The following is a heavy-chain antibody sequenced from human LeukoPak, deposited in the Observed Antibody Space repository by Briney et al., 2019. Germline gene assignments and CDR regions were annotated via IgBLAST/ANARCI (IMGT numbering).Heavy chain of an antibody. D-gene: IGHD5-12*01. CDR3: ARLGRLRLTNEYYYYYMDV. CDR2: INPDSGGT. Sequence: GASVKVSCKASGYTFTGYYMHWVRQAPGHGLEWMGWINPDSGGTNYAQKFQGRVTMTRDTSINTAYMELSRLRSDDTAVYYCARLGRLRLTNEYYYYYMDVWGKGTTVTVSS. V-gene: IGHV1-2*02. CDR1: GYTFTGYY. J-gene: IGHJ6*03.